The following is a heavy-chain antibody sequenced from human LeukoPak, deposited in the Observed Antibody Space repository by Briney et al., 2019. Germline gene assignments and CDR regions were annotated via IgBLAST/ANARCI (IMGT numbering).Heavy chain of an antibody. CDR2: IYSGGST. D-gene: IGHD3-10*01. Sequence: PGGSLRLSCAASGFTVSSNYMSWVRQAPRKGLEWVSVIYSGGSTYYADSVKGRFTISRDNSKNTLYLQMNSLRAEDTAVYYCSKDASAVGHSITMVRGAPGYWGQGTLVTVSS. CDR3: SKDASAVGHSITMVRGAPGY. V-gene: IGHV3-53*05. CDR1: GFTVSSNY. J-gene: IGHJ4*02.